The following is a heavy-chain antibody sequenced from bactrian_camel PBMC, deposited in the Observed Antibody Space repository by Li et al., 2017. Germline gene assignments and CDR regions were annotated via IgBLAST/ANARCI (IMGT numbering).Heavy chain of an antibody. CDR3: VRRTDGGSWFTDFGY. V-gene: IGHV3S55*01. Sequence: HVQLVESGGGSVQAGGSLKLSCSIIGINPDEFHLAWYRQTPGNECELVSRYRTGGRETFAPFAKGRFTHSLNNAKNTLYLEMNSLKPEDTAVYYCVRRTDGGSWFTDFGYWGQGTQVTVS. J-gene: IGHJ6*01. D-gene: IGHD6*01. CDR2: YRTGGRE. CDR1: GINPDEFH.